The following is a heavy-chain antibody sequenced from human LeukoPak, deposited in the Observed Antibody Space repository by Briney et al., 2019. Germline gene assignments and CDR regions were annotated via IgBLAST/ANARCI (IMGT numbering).Heavy chain of an antibody. D-gene: IGHD6-19*01. J-gene: IGHJ5*02. Sequence: GQSLPISCKAPGYSSTSFSIGCARHVPRKGLDWMGIIYPGDSDTRYTPYSQGKVTTPADKSISTAYLQWSSLRASDAAMYYCARAIVDSYSSGWYWFDPWGQGTLVTVSS. CDR1: GYSSTSFS. CDR3: ARAIVDSYSSGWYWFDP. V-gene: IGHV5-51*01. CDR2: IYPGDSDT.